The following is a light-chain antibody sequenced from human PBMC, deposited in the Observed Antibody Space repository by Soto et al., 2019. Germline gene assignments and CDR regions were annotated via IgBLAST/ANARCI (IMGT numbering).Light chain of an antibody. CDR1: QGVITW. CDR2: DAS. Sequence: IQLTQSPSTLSGSVGDRVTITCRASQGVITWLAWYQQRPSQAPKLLIYDASSLESGVPSRFSGGGSGTEFTLTISSLQPDDFATYYCQQYNSYSSWTFGQGTKVDIK. V-gene: IGKV1-5*01. J-gene: IGKJ1*01. CDR3: QQYNSYSSWT.